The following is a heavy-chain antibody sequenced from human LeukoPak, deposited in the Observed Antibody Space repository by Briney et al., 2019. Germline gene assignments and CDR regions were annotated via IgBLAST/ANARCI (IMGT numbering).Heavy chain of an antibody. V-gene: IGHV4-39*07. J-gene: IGHJ4*02. CDR2: IYHSGST. Sequence: KASETLSLTCTVSGGSISSSSYYWGWIRQPPGKGLEWIGSIYHSGSTYYNPSLKSRVTISVDTSKNQFSLKLSSVTAADTAVYYCASTHDSSGYYYPYFDYWGQGTLVTVSS. D-gene: IGHD3-22*01. CDR1: GGSISSSSYY. CDR3: ASTHDSSGYYYPYFDY.